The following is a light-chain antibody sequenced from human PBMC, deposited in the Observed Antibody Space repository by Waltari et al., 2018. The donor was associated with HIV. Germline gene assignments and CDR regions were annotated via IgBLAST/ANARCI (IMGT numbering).Light chain of an antibody. CDR3: QQYYSTLALT. CDR1: QSVLYSSNNKKY. CDR2: WAS. V-gene: IGKV4-1*01. J-gene: IGKJ4*01. Sequence: DIVMTQSPDSLAVSLGERATINCKSSQSVLYSSNNKKYLAWYQQKPVQPTKLLIYWASTRESGVPDRFSGSGSGTDFTLTISSLQAEDVAVYYCQQYYSTLALTFGGGTKVEIK.